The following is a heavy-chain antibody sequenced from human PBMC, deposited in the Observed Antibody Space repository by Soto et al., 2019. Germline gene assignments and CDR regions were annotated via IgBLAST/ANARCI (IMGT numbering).Heavy chain of an antibody. J-gene: IGHJ4*02. V-gene: IGHV3-23*01. CDR3: AKDREYDFWSGYNYYFDY. Sequence: EVQLLESGGGLVQPGGSLRLSCAASGFTFSSYAMSWVRQAPGKGLEWVSAISGSGGSTYYADSVKGRFTISRDNSKNTLYPQMNSLRAEDTAVYYCAKDREYDFWSGYNYYFDYWGQGTLVTVSS. CDR1: GFTFSSYA. D-gene: IGHD3-3*01. CDR2: ISGSGGST.